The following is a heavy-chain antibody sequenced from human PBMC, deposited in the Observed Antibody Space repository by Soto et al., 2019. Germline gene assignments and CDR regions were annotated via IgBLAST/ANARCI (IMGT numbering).Heavy chain of an antibody. CDR1: GGSISGYY. CDR3: AVSRDGYSMDV. D-gene: IGHD2-2*01. V-gene: IGHV4-59*06. J-gene: IGHJ6*02. Sequence: SETLSHTCTVSGGSISGYYWSWIRQPPGKGLEWIGYIYHSGSTYYNPSLKSRVTISVDTSKDQFSLKLSSVTAADTAVYYCAVSRDGYSMDVWGQGTTVTVSS. CDR2: IYHSGST.